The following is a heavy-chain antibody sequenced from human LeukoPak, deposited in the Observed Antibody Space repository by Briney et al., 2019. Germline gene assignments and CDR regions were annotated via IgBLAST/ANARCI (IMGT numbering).Heavy chain of an antibody. CDR2: IYPGDSDT. J-gene: IGHJ4*02. CDR3: ARHERVDGGGDY. CDR1: GYSFTSYW. V-gene: IGHV5-51*01. Sequence: GESLKISCKGSGYSFTSYWIGWVRQMPGKGLELVGIIYPGDSDTRYSPSFQGQVTISSDKSISTAYLPWSSLKASDTAMYYCARHERVDGGGDYWGQGTLVTVSS. D-gene: IGHD1-1*01.